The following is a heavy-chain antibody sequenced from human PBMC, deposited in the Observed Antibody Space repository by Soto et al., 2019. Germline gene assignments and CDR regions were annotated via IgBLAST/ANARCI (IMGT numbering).Heavy chain of an antibody. CDR2: MNPNSGNT. CDR3: ARFGLLFRFWEWSPPLQFDY. V-gene: IGHV1-8*01. D-gene: IGHD3-3*01. CDR1: GYTFTSYD. Sequence: ASVKVSCKASGYTFTSYDINWVRQATGQGLEWMGWMNPNSGNTGYAQKFQGRVTMTRNTSISTAYMELSSLRSEDTAVYYCARFGLLFRFWEWSPPLQFDYWGRGTLVTVSS. J-gene: IGHJ4*02.